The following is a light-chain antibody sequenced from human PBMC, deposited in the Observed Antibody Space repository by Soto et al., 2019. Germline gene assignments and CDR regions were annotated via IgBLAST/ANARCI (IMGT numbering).Light chain of an antibody. Sequence: QPVLTQPPSVSGAPGQRVTISCTGNNSNLGAGYDVHWYQQLPGAVPKLVIFGNRNRPSGVPERFSGSKSGTSASLAITGLQAEDEADYYCQAYDYSLTAFVFGGGTKLTVL. CDR1: NSNLGAGYD. V-gene: IGLV1-40*01. CDR2: GNR. J-gene: IGLJ3*02. CDR3: QAYDYSLTAFV.